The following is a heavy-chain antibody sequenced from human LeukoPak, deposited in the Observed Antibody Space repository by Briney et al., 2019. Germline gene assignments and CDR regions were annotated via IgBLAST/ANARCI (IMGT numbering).Heavy chain of an antibody. Sequence: GGSLRLSCAASGFTFDDYAMHWVRQAPGKGLEWVFLISGDGGSTYYADSVKGRFTISRDNSKNSLYLQMNSLRTEDTALYYCAKDRPPYYYDSSGYQDYWGQGTLVTVSS. CDR2: ISGDGGST. D-gene: IGHD3-22*01. V-gene: IGHV3-43*02. CDR1: GFTFDDYA. J-gene: IGHJ4*02. CDR3: AKDRPPYYYDSSGYQDY.